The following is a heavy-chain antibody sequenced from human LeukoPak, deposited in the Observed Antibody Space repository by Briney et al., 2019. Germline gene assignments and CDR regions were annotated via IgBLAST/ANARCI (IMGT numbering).Heavy chain of an antibody. Sequence: GASVKVSCKASGYTFTSYDINWVRQATGQGLEWMGWMNPNSGNTGYAQKFQGRVTMTRNTSISTAYMELSSLRSEDTAVYYCARLGDIVVVPAAMGLGYYYYGMDVWGQGTTVTVSS. CDR2: MNPNSGNT. CDR1: GYTFTSYD. J-gene: IGHJ6*02. V-gene: IGHV1-8*01. D-gene: IGHD2-2*01. CDR3: ARLGDIVVVPAAMGLGYYYYGMDV.